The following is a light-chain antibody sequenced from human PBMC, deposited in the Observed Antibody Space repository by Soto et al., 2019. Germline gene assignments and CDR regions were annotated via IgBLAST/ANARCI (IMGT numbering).Light chain of an antibody. J-gene: IGKJ1*01. CDR3: QQYYSSRS. V-gene: IGKV4-1*01. CDR1: QSVLHSSNTKNY. CDR2: WAS. Sequence: DIVMTQSPDSLAVSLGERATINCKSSQSVLHSSNTKNYLAWYQQKPGQPPKLLIYWASTRESVVPDRFSDSGSGTDFTLTISSLQAEDVAVYYCQQYYSSRSFGQGTKVEIK.